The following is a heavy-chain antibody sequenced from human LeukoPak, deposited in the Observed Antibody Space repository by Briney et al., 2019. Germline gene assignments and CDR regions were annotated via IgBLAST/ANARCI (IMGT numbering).Heavy chain of an antibody. CDR2: XXXXXXXI. CDR3: ARDGSAYYNENTGYRGEFDS. V-gene: IGHV3-21*01. J-gene: IGHJ4*02. CDR1: XXTXXSXX. Sequence: GGSLRLSCAAXXXTXXSXXMNWVRXAXXXXXXXXXXXXXXXXXIYYTDSVKGRFTISRDNAKNSVYLQMNSLRAEDAAVYYCARDGSAYYNENTGYRGEFDSWGQGALVTVSS. D-gene: IGHD3-22*01.